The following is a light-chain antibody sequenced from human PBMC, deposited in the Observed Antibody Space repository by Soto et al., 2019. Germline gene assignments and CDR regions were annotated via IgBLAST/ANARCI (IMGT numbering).Light chain of an antibody. V-gene: IGKV3-11*01. CDR2: DAS. CDR3: QQHSNWPWT. J-gene: IGKJ1*01. Sequence: EIVLTQSPATLSLSPGEKATLSCRASPSVSSNLAWYQQKPGQAPRLLIYDASISATGIPARFSGSGSEADFTLTITSLETEDFAVYDGQQHSNWPWTFGQGTKVEIK. CDR1: PSVSSN.